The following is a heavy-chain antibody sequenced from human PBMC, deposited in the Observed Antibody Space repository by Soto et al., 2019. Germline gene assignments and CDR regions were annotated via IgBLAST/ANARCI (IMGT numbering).Heavy chain of an antibody. D-gene: IGHD1-1*01. CDR3: ARRYGYSFDY. J-gene: IGHJ4*02. Sequence: SETLSLTCTVSGGSISSYYWSWIRQPPGKGLEWIGYIYYSGSTNYNPSLKSRVTISVDTSKNQFSLKLSSVTAADTALYYCARRYGYSFDYWGQATMVNAPQ. CDR1: GGSISSYY. CDR2: IYYSGST. V-gene: IGHV4-59*08.